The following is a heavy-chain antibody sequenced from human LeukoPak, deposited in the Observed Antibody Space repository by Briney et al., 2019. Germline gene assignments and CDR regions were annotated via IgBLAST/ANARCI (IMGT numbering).Heavy chain of an antibody. J-gene: IGHJ1*01. CDR2: ISGSGSRT. Sequence: GGSLRLSCAAYGFTFSNYATSCVRQAPGKGLEWVSTISGSGSRTYYADSVNGRFTISRDSSKNTLFLQMNSLRVEDTAMFYCARHIFGGDYYISCFQHWGQGTLLTVSS. V-gene: IGHV3-23*01. D-gene: IGHD2-21*02. CDR1: GFTFSNYA. CDR3: ARHIFGGDYYISCFQH.